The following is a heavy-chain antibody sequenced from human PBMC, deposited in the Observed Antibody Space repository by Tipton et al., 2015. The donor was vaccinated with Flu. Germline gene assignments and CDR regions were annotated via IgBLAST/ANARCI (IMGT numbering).Heavy chain of an antibody. CDR2: IWYDGTHE. Sequence: SLRLSCVASGITFTHYGMHWVRQAPGKGLQWVALIWYDGTHESYVDSVKGRFTISRDNSKNTVYLQMNSLRAEDTAVYYCARDGTYGSGSSSNAFDTWGQGTMVTVSS. V-gene: IGHV3-33*08. J-gene: IGHJ3*02. CDR1: GITFTHYG. D-gene: IGHD3-10*01. CDR3: ARDGTYGSGSSSNAFDT.